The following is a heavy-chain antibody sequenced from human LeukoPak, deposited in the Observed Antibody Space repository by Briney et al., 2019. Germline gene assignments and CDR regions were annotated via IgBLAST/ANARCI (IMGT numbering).Heavy chain of an antibody. CDR1: GGSITSDHYH. Sequence: SETLSLTCTVSGGSITSDHYHWSWIRQLPGKGLEWIGNIYYTGATDYNPSLKGRVTISTDTSKIRLSLKLNSVTAADTAMYFCARDRSLVPRVFDFWGQGTMVTVSS. V-gene: IGHV4-31*03. J-gene: IGHJ3*01. CDR3: ARDRSLVPRVFDF. CDR2: IYYTGAT. D-gene: IGHD1-26*01.